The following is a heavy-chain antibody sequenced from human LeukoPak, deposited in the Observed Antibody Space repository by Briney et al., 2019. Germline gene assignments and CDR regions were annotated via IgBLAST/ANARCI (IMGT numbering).Heavy chain of an antibody. CDR1: GGSFSDYY. V-gene: IGHV4-34*01. CDR3: AYSSGYQQH. Sequence: SETLSLTCAVYGGSFSDYYWSWIRQPRGKGLEWIGEINHSGSTNYNPSLKSRVTISVDTSKNQFSLKLSSVTAADTAVYYCAYSSGYQQHWGQGTLVTVSS. CDR2: INHSGST. D-gene: IGHD3-22*01. J-gene: IGHJ1*01.